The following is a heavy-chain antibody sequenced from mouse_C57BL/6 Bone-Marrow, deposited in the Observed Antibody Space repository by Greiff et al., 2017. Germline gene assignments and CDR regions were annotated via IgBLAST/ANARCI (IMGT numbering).Heavy chain of an antibody. CDR2: ISSGGDYN. CDR1: GFTFSSYA. J-gene: IGHJ1*03. D-gene: IGHD1-1*01. V-gene: IGHV5-9-1*02. Sequence: EVHLVESGEGLVKPGGSLKLSCAASGFTFSSYAMSWVRQTPEKRLEWVAYISSGGDYNYYAYTVKGRFTIARDNARNTLYLQMSSLKAEDTAMYYCTRDYYGSSGYFDVWGTGTTVTVSS. CDR3: TRDYYGSSGYFDV.